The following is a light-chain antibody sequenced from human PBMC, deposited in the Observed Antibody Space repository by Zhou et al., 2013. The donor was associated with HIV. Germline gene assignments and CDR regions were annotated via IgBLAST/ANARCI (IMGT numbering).Light chain of an antibody. CDR2: GAS. CDR1: HSVNGNY. J-gene: IGKJ1*01. Sequence: EIVMTQSPGILSLSPGEGATLSCRASHSVNGNYLAWYQKEPGQAPRLLIYGASTRATGIPARFSGSGSGTEFTLTINSLQSEDFAVYYCQQYGSSPATFGQGTKVEIK. V-gene: IGKV3-20*01. CDR3: QQYGSSPAT.